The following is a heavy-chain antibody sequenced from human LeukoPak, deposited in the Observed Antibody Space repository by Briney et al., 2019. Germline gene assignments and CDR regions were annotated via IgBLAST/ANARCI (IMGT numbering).Heavy chain of an antibody. CDR3: ARDYWWNYDY. CDR2: ITGSGRST. CDR1: GFTFSDYA. Sequence: GGPLRLSCAASGFTFSDYALSWVRQAPGKGLEWVSGITGSGRSTYYADSVKGRFTISRDNSKNTIYLQMDSLRAEDTAIYYCARDYWWNYDYWGQGTLVTVSS. J-gene: IGHJ4*02. V-gene: IGHV3-23*01. D-gene: IGHD1-7*01.